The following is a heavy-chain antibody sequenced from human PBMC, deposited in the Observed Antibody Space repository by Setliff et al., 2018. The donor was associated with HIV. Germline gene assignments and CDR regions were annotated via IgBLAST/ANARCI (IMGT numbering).Heavy chain of an antibody. V-gene: IGHV4-39*07. CDR1: DGSISSSSYY. D-gene: IGHD2-8*02. J-gene: IGHJ3*02. Sequence: SETLSLTCNVSDGSISSSSYYWAWIRQPPGKGLEWIGTIYYSGNTYYNPSLKSRVTISVDTSKNQFSLKLSSVTAADTAVYYCARDLVAAFDIWGQGTMVTVSS. CDR2: IYYSGNT. CDR3: ARDLVAAFDI.